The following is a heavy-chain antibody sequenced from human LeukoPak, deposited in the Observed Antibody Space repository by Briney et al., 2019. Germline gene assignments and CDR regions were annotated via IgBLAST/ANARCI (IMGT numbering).Heavy chain of an antibody. D-gene: IGHD1-26*01. CDR3: ARASNSGSFFFDH. CDR1: GFTFSTYN. V-gene: IGHV3-21*01. J-gene: IGHJ4*02. CDR2: IYSGSTYI. Sequence: GESLRLSCVASGFTFSTYNIYWVRQVPGKGLQWVSSIYSGSTYIYYADLVKGRFTIPRDDAKNSVYLQMNSLSDEDTAVYYCARASNSGSFFFDHWGQGTLVTVSS.